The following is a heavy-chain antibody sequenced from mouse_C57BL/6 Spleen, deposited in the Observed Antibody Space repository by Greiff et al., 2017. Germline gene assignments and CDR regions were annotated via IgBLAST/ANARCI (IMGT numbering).Heavy chain of an antibody. V-gene: IGHV1-26*01. CDR1: GYTFTDYY. CDR3: ARWGNYGAMGY. Sequence: VQLQQSGPELVKPGASVQISCKASGYTFTDYYMNWVKQSHGKSLEWIGDINPNNGGTSYNQKFKGKATLTVDKSSSTAYMGLRSLTSEASAVYYCARWGNYGAMGYWGQGTSVTVSS. CDR2: INPNNGGT. J-gene: IGHJ4*01. D-gene: IGHD2-1*01.